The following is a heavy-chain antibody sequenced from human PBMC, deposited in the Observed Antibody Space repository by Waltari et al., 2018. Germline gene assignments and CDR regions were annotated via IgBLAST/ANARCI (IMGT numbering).Heavy chain of an antibody. Sequence: QVQLQQSGPGLVKPSQTPPLTCAISGDSVSRNSAAWNRIRQSPSRGLEWLGRTDYRSNWYNDYAVSVKSRITSNPDTSKNQFYLQLNSVTPEDTAVDYCARGPFSSSWYPFDYWGQGTLVTVSS. J-gene: IGHJ4*02. CDR2: TDYRSNWYN. CDR1: GDSVSRNSAA. V-gene: IGHV6-1*01. D-gene: IGHD6-13*01. CDR3: ARGPFSSSWYPFDY.